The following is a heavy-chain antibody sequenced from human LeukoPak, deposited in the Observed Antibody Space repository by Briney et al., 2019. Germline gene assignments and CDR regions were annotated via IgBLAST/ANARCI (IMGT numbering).Heavy chain of an antibody. CDR1: GFTFSNAW. Sequence: GGSLRLSCAASGFTFSNAWMSWVRQAPGKGLEWVGRIKSKTDGGTTDYAAPVKGRFTISRDDSKNTLYLQMNSLKTEDTAVYYCTTEHYYGSGTEGLFWTYWGQGTLVTVSS. CDR3: TTEHYYGSGTEGLFWTY. V-gene: IGHV3-15*01. J-gene: IGHJ4*02. D-gene: IGHD3-10*01. CDR2: IKSKTDGGTT.